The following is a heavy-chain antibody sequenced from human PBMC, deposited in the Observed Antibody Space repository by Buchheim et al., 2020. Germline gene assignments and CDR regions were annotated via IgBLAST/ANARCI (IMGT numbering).Heavy chain of an antibody. CDR3: AKDSHEVGEWGMIYLFSGMDV. V-gene: IGHV3-30*18. Sequence: QVQLVESGGGVVQPGRSLRLSCTASGFTFDVYGIHWVRQAPGKGLDWMALISYDGSNKYYADSGKGRFTISRDNSKNTVYLQMNSLRPEDTAVYYCAKDSHEVGEWGMIYLFSGMDVWGQGTT. CDR1: GFTFDVYG. J-gene: IGHJ6*02. CDR2: ISYDGSNK. D-gene: IGHD3-16*01.